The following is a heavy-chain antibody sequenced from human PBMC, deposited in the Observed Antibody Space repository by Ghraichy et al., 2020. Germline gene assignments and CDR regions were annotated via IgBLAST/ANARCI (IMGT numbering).Heavy chain of an antibody. J-gene: IGHJ4*02. CDR1: GGSISSSSYY. D-gene: IGHD6-13*01. V-gene: IGHV4-39*07. CDR3: ARGGSSWLTTFDY. CDR2: IYYSGST. Sequence: SETLSLTCTVSGGSISSSSYYWGWIRQPPGKGLEWIGSIYYSGSTYYNPSLKSRVTISVDTSKNQFSLKLSSVTAADTAVYYCARGGSSWLTTFDYWGQGTLVTVSS.